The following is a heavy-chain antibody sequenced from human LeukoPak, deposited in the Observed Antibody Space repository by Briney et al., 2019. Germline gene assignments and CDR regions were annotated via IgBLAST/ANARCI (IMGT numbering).Heavy chain of an antibody. CDR3: ARDYARYCSTGRCNFFDY. V-gene: IGHV1-2*02. J-gene: IGHJ4*02. CDR1: GYIFTGHY. Sequence: GASVKVSRKAFGYIFTGHYIHWVRQTPGQGFEWMGWINLNSGGTKYAQKFEGRVTVTRDTSISTAYMELSRLRSDDTTVYYCARDYARYCSTGRCNFFDYWGQGTLVTVSS. D-gene: IGHD2-2*01. CDR2: INLNSGGT.